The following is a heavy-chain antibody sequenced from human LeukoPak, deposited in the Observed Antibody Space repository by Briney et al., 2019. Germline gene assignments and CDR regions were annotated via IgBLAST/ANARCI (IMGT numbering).Heavy chain of an antibody. J-gene: IGHJ4*02. Sequence: PGGSLRLSCAASGFTFSSYAMSWVRQPPGKGLEWIGSIFYTGSSYYNPSLKSRVTLSVDTSKDQFSLKLSSVTAADTAVYYCARDGYNTPGYWGQGTLVTVSS. CDR2: IFYTGSS. CDR1: GFTFSSYA. CDR3: ARDGYNTPGY. V-gene: IGHV4-39*07. D-gene: IGHD5-24*01.